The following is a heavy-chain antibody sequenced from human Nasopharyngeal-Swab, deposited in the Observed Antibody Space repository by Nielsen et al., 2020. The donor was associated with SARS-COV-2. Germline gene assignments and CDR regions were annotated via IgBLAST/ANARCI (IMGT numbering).Heavy chain of an antibody. J-gene: IGHJ5*02. V-gene: IGHV4-30-4*01. CDR2: IYYSGST. D-gene: IGHD5-18*01. Sequence: WRRQCPGQGLEWIGYIYYSGSTYYNPSLKSRVTISVDTSKNQFSLKLSSVTAADTAVYYCARYSLWLPVNWFDPWGQGTLVTVSS. CDR3: ARYSLWLPVNWFDP.